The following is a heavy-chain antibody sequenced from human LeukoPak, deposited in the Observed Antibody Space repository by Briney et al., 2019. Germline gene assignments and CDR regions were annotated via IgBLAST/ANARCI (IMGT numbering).Heavy chain of an antibody. V-gene: IGHV4-59*12. Sequence: SETLSLTCTVSGGSISSYYWSWIRQPPGKGLEWIGYIYYSGSTNYNPSLKSRVTISVDTSKNQFSLKLSSVTAADTAVYYCARELPFYYGMDVWGRGTTVTVSS. CDR2: IYYSGST. D-gene: IGHD1-26*01. CDR3: ARELPFYYGMDV. J-gene: IGHJ6*02. CDR1: GGSISSYY.